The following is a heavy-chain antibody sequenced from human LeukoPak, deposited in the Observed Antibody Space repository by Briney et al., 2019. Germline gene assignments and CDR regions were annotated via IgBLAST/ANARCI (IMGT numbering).Heavy chain of an antibody. CDR2: INANSGGT. V-gene: IGHV1-2*02. CDR3: GRDHCTRNDCYEEQYYGLGV. Sequence: ASVTVSCKASGYTFIAYYIQWVRQAPGQGLEWMGWINANSGGTKYAQKFQGRVSMTRDTSIGTAYLEMSRLRSDDTPVYYCGRDHCTRNDCYEEQYYGLGVWLQGTTVTVSS. CDR1: GYTFIAYY. D-gene: IGHD2-21*01. J-gene: IGHJ6*02.